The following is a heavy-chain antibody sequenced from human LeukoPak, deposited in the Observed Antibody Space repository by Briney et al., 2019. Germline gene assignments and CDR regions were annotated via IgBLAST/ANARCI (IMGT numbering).Heavy chain of an antibody. CDR1: GFTFDDYG. V-gene: IGHV3-20*04. J-gene: IGHJ6*03. D-gene: IGHD5-18*01. Sequence: PGGSLRLSCAASGFTFDDYGMSWVRQAPGKGLEWVSGINWNGGSTGYADSVKGRFTISRDNAKNSLYLQMNSLRAEDTALYYCARECGNSYGYQYYYYYMDVWGKGTTVTVSS. CDR2: INWNGGST. CDR3: ARECGNSYGYQYYYYYMDV.